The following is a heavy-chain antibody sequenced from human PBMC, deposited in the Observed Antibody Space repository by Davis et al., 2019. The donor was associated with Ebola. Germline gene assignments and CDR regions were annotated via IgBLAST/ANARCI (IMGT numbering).Heavy chain of an antibody. CDR2: IIPILGIA. J-gene: IGHJ4*02. D-gene: IGHD1-26*01. V-gene: IGHV1-69*04. CDR1: GGTFSSYA. CDR3: ARFYSGSYLAFDY. Sequence: SVKVSCKASGGTFSSYAISWVRQAPGQGLEWMGRIIPILGIANYAQKFQGRVTITADKSTSTAYMELSSLRAEDTAVYYCARFYSGSYLAFDYWGQGTLVTVSS.